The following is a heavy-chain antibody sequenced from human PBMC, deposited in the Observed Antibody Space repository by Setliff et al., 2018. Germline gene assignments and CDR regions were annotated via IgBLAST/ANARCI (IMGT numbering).Heavy chain of an antibody. CDR3: ARAPSTRGYSGYDS. D-gene: IGHD5-12*01. Sequence: GGSLRLSCAASGFTFSSYSMNWVRQAPGKGLEWVSSISSSSSYIYYADSVKGRFTISRDNAKNSLHLQMNSLRAEDTAVYYCARAPSTRGYSGYDSWGQGTLVTVSS. J-gene: IGHJ5*02. CDR2: ISSSSSYI. CDR1: GFTFSSYS. V-gene: IGHV3-21*01.